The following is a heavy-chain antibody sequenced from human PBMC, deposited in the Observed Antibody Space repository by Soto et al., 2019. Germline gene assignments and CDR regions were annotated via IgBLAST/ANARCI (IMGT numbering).Heavy chain of an antibody. J-gene: IGHJ6*02. CDR3: ARRIMNTAVYYYYGMDV. Sequence: WSLRLSCPASVFTLSSDWMTWRRQAPGKGLEWVANIKQDGSEKYYMDSVKGRFTISRDNAKNSLYLQMNSLRAEDTAVYYCARRIMNTAVYYYYGMDVWAQGTTVTAP. CDR2: IKQDGSEK. CDR1: VFTLSSDW. D-gene: IGHD3-16*01. V-gene: IGHV3-7*01.